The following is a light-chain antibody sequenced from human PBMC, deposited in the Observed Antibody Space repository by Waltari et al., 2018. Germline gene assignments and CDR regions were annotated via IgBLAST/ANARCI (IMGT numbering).Light chain of an antibody. V-gene: IGLV2-14*01. CDR1: NNDIGAYPY. Sequence: QSALTQPAPVSGSPGQPITISCTGTNNDIGAYPYVSWYQQHPGKAPQLLISEVTYRPSGVSDRFSGSKSGNTASLTISGLQAEDESDYYCSAYTGNRIVVFGGGTKLTVL. CDR2: EVT. CDR3: SAYTGNRIVV. J-gene: IGLJ2*01.